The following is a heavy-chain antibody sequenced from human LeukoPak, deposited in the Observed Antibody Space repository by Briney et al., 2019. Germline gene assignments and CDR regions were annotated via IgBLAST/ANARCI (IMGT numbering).Heavy chain of an antibody. D-gene: IGHD3-9*01. V-gene: IGHV4-61*01. CDR1: GASVSSNIYY. CDR2: IYYGGSA. Sequence: PSETLSLTCTVSGASVSSNIYYWNWIRQPPGKGLEWIGYIYYGGSANYNPSLKSRATISLDTSKDQFSLKLTSVTAADTAVYYCTRIRRAGRDLTGLDDYWGQGTLVTVSS. CDR3: TRIRRAGRDLTGLDDY. J-gene: IGHJ4*02.